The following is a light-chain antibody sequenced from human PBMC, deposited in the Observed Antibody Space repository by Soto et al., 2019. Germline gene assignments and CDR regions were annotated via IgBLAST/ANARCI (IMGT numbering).Light chain of an antibody. CDR3: AALDDRLNDPV. Sequence: QSVLTQPPSASGTPGQRVTISCSGSSSNIGSNTVNWYQQLPGTAPKLLIYSNNHRPSGVPDRFSGSKSGTSASLAISGLQSEDEADYYCAALDDRLNDPVFGGGTKLTVL. J-gene: IGLJ3*02. CDR1: SSNIGSNT. V-gene: IGLV1-44*01. CDR2: SNN.